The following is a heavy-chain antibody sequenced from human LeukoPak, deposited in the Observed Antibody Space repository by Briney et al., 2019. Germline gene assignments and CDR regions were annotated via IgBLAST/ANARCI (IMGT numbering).Heavy chain of an antibody. Sequence: SETLSLTCTVSGGSISSYYWSWIRQPPGKGLEWIGYIYYSGSTNYNPSLKSRVTILVDTSKNQFSLKLSSVTAADTAVYYCARQPPGLFSAARPGVYFDYWGQGTLVTVSS. CDR3: ARQPPGLFSAARPGVYFDY. CDR2: IYYSGST. CDR1: GGSISSYY. J-gene: IGHJ4*02. V-gene: IGHV4-59*08. D-gene: IGHD6-6*01.